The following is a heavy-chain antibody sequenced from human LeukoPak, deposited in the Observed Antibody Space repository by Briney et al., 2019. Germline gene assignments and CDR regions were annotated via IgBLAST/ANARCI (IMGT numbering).Heavy chain of an antibody. CDR3: AKQPRYDVDAFDI. CDR1: GFTFSSYA. J-gene: IGHJ3*02. V-gene: IGHV3-23*01. D-gene: IGHD5-12*01. CDR2: ISGSGGST. Sequence: GGSLRLSCAASGFTFSSYAMSWVRQAPGKGLEWVSAISGSGGSTYYADSVKGRFTISRDNSKNTLYLQMNSLRAEDTAVYHCAKQPRYDVDAFDIWGQGTMVTVCS.